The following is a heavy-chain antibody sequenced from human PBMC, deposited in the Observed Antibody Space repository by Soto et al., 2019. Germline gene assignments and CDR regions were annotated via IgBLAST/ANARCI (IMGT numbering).Heavy chain of an antibody. CDR1: GFTFSSYG. CDR3: ARDGTLAVAGLRYYFDY. D-gene: IGHD6-19*01. J-gene: IGHJ4*02. V-gene: IGHV3-33*01. CDR2: IWYDGSNK. Sequence: GGSLRLSCAASGFTFSSYGMHWVRQAPGKGLEWVAVIWYDGSNKYYADYVKGRFTISRDNSKNTLYLQMNSLRAEDMFVYYCARDGTLAVAGLRYYFDYWGQGTLVTISS.